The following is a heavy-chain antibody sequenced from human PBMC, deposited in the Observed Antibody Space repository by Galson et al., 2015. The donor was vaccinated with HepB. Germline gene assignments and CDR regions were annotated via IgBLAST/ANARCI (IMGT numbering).Heavy chain of an antibody. CDR3: ARERIVLVEADRYNWKSHYNYYGVDV. CDR2: ISFSSTSEI. CDR1: GFTFSDFY. D-gene: IGHD1-20*01. J-gene: IGHJ6*02. Sequence: SLRLSCAASGFTFSDFYMSWIRQAPGKGLEWISFISFSSTSEIKYADSVKGRFTISRDNAKKSLYLHMSSLRAEDTAVYYCARERIVLVEADRYNWKSHYNYYGVDVWGQGTTVTVSS. V-gene: IGHV3-11*06.